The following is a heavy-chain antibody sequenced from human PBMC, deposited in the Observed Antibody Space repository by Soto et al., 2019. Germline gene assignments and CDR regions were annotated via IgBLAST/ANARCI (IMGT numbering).Heavy chain of an antibody. CDR3: ARHSPYPGLGGAYYYYYYMDV. CDR1: GGSISSSSYY. D-gene: IGHD3-10*01. CDR2: IYYSGST. V-gene: IGHV4-39*01. J-gene: IGHJ6*03. Sequence: SETLSLTCTVSGGSISSSSYYWGWIRQPPGKGLEWIGSIYYSGSTYYNPSLKSRVTISVDTSKNQFSLKLSSVTAADTAVYYCARHSPYPGLGGAYYYYYYMDVWGKGTTVTVSS.